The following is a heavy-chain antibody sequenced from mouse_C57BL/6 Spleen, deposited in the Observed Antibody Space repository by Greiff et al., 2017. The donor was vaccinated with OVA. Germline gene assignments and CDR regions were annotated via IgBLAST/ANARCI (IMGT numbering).Heavy chain of an antibody. Sequence: QVQLQQSGPELVKPGASVKLSCKASGYTFTSYDINWVKQRPGQGLEWIGWIYPRDGSTKYNEKFKGKATLTVDTSSSTAYMELHSLTSEDSAVYFCARGNGGYVDAYWGQGTLVTVSA. V-gene: IGHV1-85*01. J-gene: IGHJ3*01. CDR1: GYTFTSYD. CDR2: IYPRDGST. CDR3: ARGNGGYVDAY. D-gene: IGHD3-1*01.